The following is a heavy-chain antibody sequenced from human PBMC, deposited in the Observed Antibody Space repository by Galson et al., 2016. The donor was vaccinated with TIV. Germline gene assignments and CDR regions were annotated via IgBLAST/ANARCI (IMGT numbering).Heavy chain of an antibody. CDR2: IGVKAYGGTT. CDR3: VRDSAWNDSDY. D-gene: IGHD1-1*01. J-gene: IGHJ4*02. Sequence: SLRLSCATSGFTFPDYAMSWVRQAPGKGLEWVGFIGVKAYGGTTGYAASMKGRFVISRDDSKSIAYLQMNSLQTEVTAVYYCVRDSAWNDSDYWGQGTLVAVSS. CDR1: GFTFPDYA. V-gene: IGHV3-49*04.